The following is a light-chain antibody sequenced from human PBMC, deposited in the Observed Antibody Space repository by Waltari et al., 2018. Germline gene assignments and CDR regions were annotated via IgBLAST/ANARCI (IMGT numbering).Light chain of an antibody. V-gene: IGLV9-49*03. Sequence: QPVLTQPPSASASLGASVTLTCTLSGDYMTYKVDWYQQRPGKGPRFVMRVGSGEVVRSKGDGIPDRFSVLGSGLNRYLTIKNIQKEDEGDYHCGTDHGSGSTFVYVFGSGTKVTVL. CDR3: GTDHGSGSTFVYV. CDR2: VGSGEVVR. J-gene: IGLJ1*01. CDR1: GDYMTYK.